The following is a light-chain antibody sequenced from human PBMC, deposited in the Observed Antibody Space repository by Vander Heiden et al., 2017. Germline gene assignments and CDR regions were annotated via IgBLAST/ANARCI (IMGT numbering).Light chain of an antibody. V-gene: IGKV1-9*01. Sequence: SQLTHSPSSLSASVGDRVTITCRASQDISNYFAWYQQKPGKAPKLLIYAASTLEGGVPSRFSGSGSGTDFTLTISSLQPADFATYYYQQLNTYQTFGQGTKLEIK. J-gene: IGKJ2*01. CDR3: QQLNTYQT. CDR1: QDISNY. CDR2: AAS.